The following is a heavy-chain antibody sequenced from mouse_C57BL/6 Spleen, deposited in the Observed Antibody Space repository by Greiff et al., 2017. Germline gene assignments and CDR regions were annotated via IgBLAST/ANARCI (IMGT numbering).Heavy chain of an antibody. CDR3: AKGGTTVVAKDYFDY. CDR2: IYPGNGNT. CDR1: GYSFTSYY. D-gene: IGHD1-1*01. J-gene: IGHJ2*01. V-gene: IGHV1-66*01. Sequence: QVQLQQSGPELVKPGASVKISCKASGYSFTSYYIHWVKQRPGQGLEWIGWIYPGNGNTKYNEKFKGKATLTADTSSSTAYMQLSSLTSEDSAVYYCAKGGTTVVAKDYFDYWGQGTTLTVSS.